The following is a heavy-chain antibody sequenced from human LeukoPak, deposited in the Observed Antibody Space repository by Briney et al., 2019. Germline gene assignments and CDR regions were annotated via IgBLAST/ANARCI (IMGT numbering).Heavy chain of an antibody. CDR1: GGTFSSYA. J-gene: IGHJ5*02. V-gene: IGHV1-69*04. CDR3: AREVDILAGYASGYNWFDP. D-gene: IGHD3-9*01. CDR2: IIPILGIA. Sequence: ASVKVSCKASGGTFSSYAISWVRQAPGQGLEWMGRIIPILGIANYAQKFQGRVTITADKSTSTAYMELRSLRSEETAVYYCAREVDILAGYASGYNWFDPWGQGNLVTVSS.